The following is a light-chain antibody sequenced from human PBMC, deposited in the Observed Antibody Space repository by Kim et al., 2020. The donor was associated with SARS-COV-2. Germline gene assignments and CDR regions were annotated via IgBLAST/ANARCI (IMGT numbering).Light chain of an antibody. CDR2: EVS. J-gene: IGLJ3*02. CDR3: CSYAGSSTLV. V-gene: IGLV2-23*02. CDR1: TSNVGNYNL. Sequence: QSALTQPASVSGSPGQSITISCTGTTSNVGNYNLVSWYQQHPGKAPKVMIYEVSKRPSGVSNRFSGSKSGNTASLTISGLQAEDEADYYCCSYAGSSTLVFGGGTKLTVL.